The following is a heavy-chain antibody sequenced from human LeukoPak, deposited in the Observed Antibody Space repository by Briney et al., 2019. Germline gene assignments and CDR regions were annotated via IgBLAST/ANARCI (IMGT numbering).Heavy chain of an antibody. J-gene: IGHJ4*02. CDR2: ISGSGGST. Sequence: GGSLRLSCSASGFTFSSYAMSWVRQAPGKGLEWVSAISGSGGSTYYADSVKGRFTISRDNSKNTLYLQMNSLRAEDTAVYYCAKDPGRGVPITMIVVVDYWGQGTLVTVSS. CDR1: GFTFSSYA. D-gene: IGHD3-22*01. CDR3: AKDPGRGVPITMIVVVDY. V-gene: IGHV3-23*01.